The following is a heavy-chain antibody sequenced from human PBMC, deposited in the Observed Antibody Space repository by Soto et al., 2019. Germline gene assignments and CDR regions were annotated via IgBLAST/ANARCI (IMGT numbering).Heavy chain of an antibody. J-gene: IGHJ5*02. CDR1: GYTFTSNY. Sequence: ASVKVSCKASGYTFTSNYIHWVRRAPGQGLEWMGTINPSGGNTNYAQKFQGRVTMTRDTSTSTVYMDLRSLTSEDTAVYYCARDHSISSSGAWWLDPWVQGTLVTVSS. V-gene: IGHV1-46*01. CDR2: INPSGGNT. CDR3: ARDHSISSSGAWWLDP. D-gene: IGHD6-13*01.